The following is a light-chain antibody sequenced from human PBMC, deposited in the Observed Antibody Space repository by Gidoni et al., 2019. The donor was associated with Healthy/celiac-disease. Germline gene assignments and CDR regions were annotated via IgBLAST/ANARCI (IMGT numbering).Light chain of an antibody. CDR1: QSLLHSNGYNY. CDR2: LGS. Sequence: DIVITQSPLSLPVTPGEPASISCRSSQSLLHSNGYNYLDWYLQKPGQSPQLLIYLGSNRAAGVPDRCSGSGSGTDFTLKISRVEAEDVGVYYCMQALQTPITFXQXTRLXIK. J-gene: IGKJ5*01. CDR3: MQALQTPIT. V-gene: IGKV2-28*01.